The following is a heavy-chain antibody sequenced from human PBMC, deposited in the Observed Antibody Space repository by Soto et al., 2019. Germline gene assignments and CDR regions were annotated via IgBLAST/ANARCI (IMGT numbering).Heavy chain of an antibody. V-gene: IGHV4-31*03. CDR3: ARSGYSYGPNPLLY. J-gene: IGHJ4*02. D-gene: IGHD5-18*01. CDR2: IYYSGST. Sequence: QVQLQESGPGLVKPSQTLSLTCTVSGGSISSGGYYWSWIRQHPGKGLEWIGYIYYSGSTYYDPSLKSRVTISVDTSKSQFSLKLSSVTAADTAVYYCARSGYSYGPNPLLYWGQGTLVTVSS. CDR1: GGSISSGGYY.